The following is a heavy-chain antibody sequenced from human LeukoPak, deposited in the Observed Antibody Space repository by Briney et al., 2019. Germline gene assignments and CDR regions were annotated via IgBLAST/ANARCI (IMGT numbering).Heavy chain of an antibody. D-gene: IGHD1-26*01. Sequence: AETLSLTCTVSGGSISNYYWSWIRQPPGKGLEWIGCIYYSGSTNYNPSLESRVTISVDTSKNQFSLKLDSVTAADTAVYYCARGRSGSYHSPFDYWGQGTLVTVSS. CDR3: ARGRSGSYHSPFDY. J-gene: IGHJ4*02. V-gene: IGHV4-59*13. CDR1: GGSISNYY. CDR2: IYYSGST.